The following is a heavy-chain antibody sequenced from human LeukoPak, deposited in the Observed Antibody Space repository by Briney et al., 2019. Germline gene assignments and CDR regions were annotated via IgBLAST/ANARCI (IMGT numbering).Heavy chain of an antibody. CDR1: GYTFTSYY. J-gene: IGHJ4*02. D-gene: IGHD2-15*01. Sequence: GASVKVSCKASGYTFTSYYMHWVRQAPGQGLEWMGIINPSGGSTSYAQKFQGRVTMTRDTSTSTVYMELSRLRSDDTAVYYCARDGCSGGSCYSSFDYWGQGTLVTVSS. CDR2: INPSGGST. V-gene: IGHV1-46*01. CDR3: ARDGCSGGSCYSSFDY.